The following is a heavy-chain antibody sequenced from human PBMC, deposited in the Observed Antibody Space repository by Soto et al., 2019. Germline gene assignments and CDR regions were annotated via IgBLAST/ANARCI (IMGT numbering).Heavy chain of an antibody. D-gene: IGHD6-13*01. CDR3: ARGANGGYSSSWYISLYGMDV. V-gene: IGHV1-69*13. J-gene: IGHJ6*02. CDR2: IIPIFGTA. Sequence: VKVSCKASGGTFSSYAISWVRQAPGQGLEWMGGIIPIFGTANYAQKFQGRVTITADESTSTAYMELSSLRSEDTAVYYCARGANGGYSSSWYISLYGMDVWGQGTTVTVSS. CDR1: GGTFSSYA.